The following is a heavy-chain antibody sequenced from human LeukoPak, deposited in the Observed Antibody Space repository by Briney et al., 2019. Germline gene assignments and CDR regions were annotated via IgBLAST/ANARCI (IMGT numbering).Heavy chain of an antibody. CDR3: ARGTSGYAYRVDY. CDR1: GGTFSSYA. J-gene: IGHJ4*02. D-gene: IGHD5-12*01. CDR2: MDPDNGNT. V-gene: IGHV1-8*03. Sequence: ASVKVSCKASGGTFSSYAINWVRQATGQGLEWMGWMDPDNGNTAYAQKFQGRLTITRNTSINTAYMELNSLRSEDTAVYFCARGTSGYAYRVDYWGQGTLVTVSS.